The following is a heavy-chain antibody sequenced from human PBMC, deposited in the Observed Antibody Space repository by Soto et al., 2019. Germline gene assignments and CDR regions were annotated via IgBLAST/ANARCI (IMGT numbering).Heavy chain of an antibody. CDR2: ISSSSSYT. Sequence: GGSLRLSCVASGFTFSDYYMSWIRQAPGKGLEWVSYISSSSSYTNYADSVKGRFTISRDNAKNSLYLQMNSLRAEDTAVYYCARDGNYYDSSSFDYWGQGTLVTVSS. CDR3: ARDGNYYDSSSFDY. J-gene: IGHJ4*02. D-gene: IGHD3-22*01. CDR1: GFTFSDYY. V-gene: IGHV3-11*06.